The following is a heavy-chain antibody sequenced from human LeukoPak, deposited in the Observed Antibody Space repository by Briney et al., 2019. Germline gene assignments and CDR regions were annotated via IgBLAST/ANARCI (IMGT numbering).Heavy chain of an antibody. J-gene: IGHJ4*02. V-gene: IGHV3-21*01. CDR1: GFTFSSYS. CDR3: ARGAGRQQLVKGFDY. CDR2: ISSSSSYI. D-gene: IGHD6-13*01. Sequence: GSLRLSCAASGFTFSSYSMNWVRQAPGKGLEWVSSISSSSSYIYYADSVKGRFTISRDNAKNSLYLQMNSLGAEDTAVYYCARGAGRQQLVKGFDYWGQGTLVTVSS.